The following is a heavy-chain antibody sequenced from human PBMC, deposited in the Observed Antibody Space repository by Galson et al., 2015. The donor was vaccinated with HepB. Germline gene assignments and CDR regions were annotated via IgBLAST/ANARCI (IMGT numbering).Heavy chain of an antibody. V-gene: IGHV3-33*01. Sequence: SLRLSCAASGFTFSSYGMHWVRQAPGKGLEWVAVIWYDGSNKYYADSVKGRFTISRDNSKNTLYLQMNSLRAEDTAVYYCARAYDYAWGSIDYWGQGTLVTVSS. CDR3: ARAYDYAWGSIDY. J-gene: IGHJ4*02. D-gene: IGHD3-16*01. CDR2: IWYDGSNK. CDR1: GFTFSSYG.